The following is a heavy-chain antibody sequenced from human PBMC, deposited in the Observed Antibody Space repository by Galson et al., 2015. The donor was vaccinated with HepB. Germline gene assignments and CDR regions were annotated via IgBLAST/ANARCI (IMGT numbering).Heavy chain of an antibody. CDR3: ARDHLDTAMYGCDY. CDR2: INPNSGGT. CDR1: GYTFTGYY. J-gene: IGHJ4*02. Sequence: SVKVSCKASGYTFTGYYMHWVRQAPGQGLEWMGWINPNSGGTNYAQKFQGRVTMTRDTSISTAYMELSRLRSDDTAVYYCARDHLDTAMYGCDYWGQGTLVTVSS. V-gene: IGHV1-2*02. D-gene: IGHD5-18*01.